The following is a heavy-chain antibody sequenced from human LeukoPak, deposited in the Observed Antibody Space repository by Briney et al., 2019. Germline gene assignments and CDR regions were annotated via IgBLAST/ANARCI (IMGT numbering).Heavy chain of an antibody. D-gene: IGHD1-26*01. CDR1: GFTFSGYS. Sequence: GGSLRLSCTASGFTFSGYSMNWVRQAPGKGLEWVSSISSSSSYIYYADSVKGRFTISRDNAKNSLYLQMNSLRAEDTAVYYCARDHQPIVGAIDYWGQGTLVTVSS. CDR2: ISSSSSYI. J-gene: IGHJ4*02. CDR3: ARDHQPIVGAIDY. V-gene: IGHV3-21*01.